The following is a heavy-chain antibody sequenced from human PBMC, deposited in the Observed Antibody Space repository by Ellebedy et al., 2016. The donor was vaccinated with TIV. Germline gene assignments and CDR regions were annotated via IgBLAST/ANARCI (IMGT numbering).Heavy chain of an antibody. CDR2: IYYSGST. V-gene: IGHV4-59*01. Sequence: SETLSLTXTVSGGSISSYYWSWIRQPPGKGLEWIGYIYYSGSTNYNPSLKSRVTISVDTSKNQFSLKLSSVTAADTAVYYCARVPPYCGGDCLWFDPWGQGTLVTVSS. CDR1: GGSISSYY. CDR3: ARVPPYCGGDCLWFDP. D-gene: IGHD2-21*02. J-gene: IGHJ5*02.